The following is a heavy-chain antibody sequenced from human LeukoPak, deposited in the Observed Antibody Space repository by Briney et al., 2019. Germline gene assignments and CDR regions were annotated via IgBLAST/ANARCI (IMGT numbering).Heavy chain of an antibody. CDR3: ARWFGDPNGNYFDF. J-gene: IGHJ4*02. CDR1: GGSISSGDHY. D-gene: IGHD3-10*01. V-gene: IGHV4-31*03. Sequence: SQTLSLTCTVSGGSISSGDHYWSWIGQRPGKGLERIGYIYFRGDAYYSASLKSRLTLSIDTFRSDFSMTLSSVTAADTAVYYCARWFGDPNGNYFDFWGQGILVTVSS. CDR2: IYFRGDA.